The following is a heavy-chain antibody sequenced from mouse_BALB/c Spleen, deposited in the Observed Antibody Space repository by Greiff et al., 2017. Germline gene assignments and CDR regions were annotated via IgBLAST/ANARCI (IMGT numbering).Heavy chain of an antibody. J-gene: IGHJ2*01. CDR2: IWGDGST. D-gene: IGHD1-1*01. Sequence: VQRVESGPGLVAPSQSLSITCTVSGFSLTGYGVNWVRQPPGKGLEWLGMIWGDGSTDYNSALKSRLSISKDNSKSQVFLKMNSLQTDDTARYYCAREGYYGSYFDYWGQGTTLTVSS. CDR1: GFSLTGYG. V-gene: IGHV2-6-7*01. CDR3: AREGYYGSYFDY.